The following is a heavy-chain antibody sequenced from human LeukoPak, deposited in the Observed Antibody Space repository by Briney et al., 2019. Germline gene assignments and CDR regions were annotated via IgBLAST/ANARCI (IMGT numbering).Heavy chain of an antibody. CDR1: GFTFSSYE. V-gene: IGHV3-48*03. CDR2: ISSSGSTI. Sequence: PGGSLRLSCEASGFTFSSYEMNWVRQAPGKGLEWVSYISSSGSTIYYADSVKGRFTISRDNAKNSLYLQMNSLRAEDTAVYYCARDSAIPRDYYYGMDVWGQGTTVTVSS. CDR3: ARDSAIPRDYYYGMDV. J-gene: IGHJ6*02.